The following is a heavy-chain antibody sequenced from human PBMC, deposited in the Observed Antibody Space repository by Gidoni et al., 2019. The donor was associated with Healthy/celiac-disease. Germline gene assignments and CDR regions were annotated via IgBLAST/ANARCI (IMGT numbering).Heavy chain of an antibody. CDR1: GGSFSGSY. CDR3: ARGLRITIFGRAPGGFDY. J-gene: IGHJ4*02. V-gene: IGHV4-34*01. D-gene: IGHD3-3*01. Sequence: QVQLQQWGAGLLKPSETLSLTCAVYGGSFSGSYWSWIRQPPGKGLEWIGEINHSGSTNYNPPLKSRVTISVDTSKNQFSLKLSSVTAADTAVYYCARGLRITIFGRAPGGFDYWGQGTLVTVSS. CDR2: INHSGST.